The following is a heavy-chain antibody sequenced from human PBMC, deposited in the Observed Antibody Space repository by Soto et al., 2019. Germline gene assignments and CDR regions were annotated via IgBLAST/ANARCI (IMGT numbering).Heavy chain of an antibody. CDR2: IHYSGST. CDR3: ARHARGIGWFDY. Sequence: SETLSLTCTVSNGSIIGYYWSWIRQPPGKGLEWIRFIHYSGSTSYNPSLKSRVTISVDTSRNQFSLKLSSVTAADTAVYYCARHARGIGWFDYWGQGALVTVSS. J-gene: IGHJ4*02. V-gene: IGHV4-59*08. D-gene: IGHD6-19*01. CDR1: NGSIIGYY.